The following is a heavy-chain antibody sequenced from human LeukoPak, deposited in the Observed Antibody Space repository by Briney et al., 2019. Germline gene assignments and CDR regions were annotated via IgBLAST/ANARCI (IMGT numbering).Heavy chain of an antibody. Sequence: GGSLRLSCAASGFTFSSYGMHWVRQAPGKGLEWVAVIWYDGSNKYYADSVKGRFTISRDNSKNTLYLQMNSLRAEDTAVYYCASVLEPAAPPDYWGQGTLVTVSS. CDR3: ASVLEPAAPPDY. J-gene: IGHJ4*02. CDR2: IWYDGSNK. D-gene: IGHD2-2*01. CDR1: GFTFSSYG. V-gene: IGHV3-33*01.